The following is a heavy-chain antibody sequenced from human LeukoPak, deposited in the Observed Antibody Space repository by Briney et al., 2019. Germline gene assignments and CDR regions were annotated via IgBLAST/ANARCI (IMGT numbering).Heavy chain of an antibody. CDR2: IYYSGST. V-gene: IGHV4-59*01. Sequence: SETLSLTCTVSGASINSYYWSWIRQPPGKGLEWIGYIYYSGSTNYNPSLKSRVTISVDTSKNQFSLKLSSVTAADTAVYYCARGQVGIVVVPASYYYYMDVWGKGTTVTVSS. D-gene: IGHD2-2*03. CDR3: ARGQVGIVVVPASYYYYMDV. CDR1: GASINSYY. J-gene: IGHJ6*03.